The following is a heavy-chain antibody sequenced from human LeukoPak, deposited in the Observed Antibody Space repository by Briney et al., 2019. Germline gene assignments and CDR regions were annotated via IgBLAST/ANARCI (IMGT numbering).Heavy chain of an antibody. CDR2: IYPGDSDT. CDR1: GYSFTSYW. CDR3: ARSYDSYYYYMDV. D-gene: IGHD3-3*01. V-gene: IGHV5-51*01. J-gene: IGHJ6*03. Sequence: HGESLKISCKGSGYSFTSYWIGWVRQMPGKGLEWMGIIYPGDSDTRYSPSFQGQVTISADKSISTAYLQWSSLKASDTAMYYCARSYDSYYYYMDVWGKGTAVTVSS.